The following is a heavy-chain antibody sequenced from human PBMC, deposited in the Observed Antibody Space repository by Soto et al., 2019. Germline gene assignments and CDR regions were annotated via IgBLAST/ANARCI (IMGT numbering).Heavy chain of an antibody. CDR2: INHSGST. D-gene: IGHD3-10*01. V-gene: IGHV4-34*01. CDR1: GGSFSGYY. J-gene: IGHJ4*02. Sequence: ENLSLTCAVYGGSFSGYYLSWIRHPPGKGLEWIGEINHSGSTNYNPSLKSRVTISVDTSKNQFSLKLTSVTAADTAVYFCARLVYDTRLNYMYFDFWGPGTLVTVSS. CDR3: ARLVYDTRLNYMYFDF.